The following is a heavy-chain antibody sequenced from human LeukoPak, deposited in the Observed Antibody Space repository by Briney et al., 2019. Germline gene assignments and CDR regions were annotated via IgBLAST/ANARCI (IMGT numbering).Heavy chain of an antibody. D-gene: IGHD2-15*01. CDR1: GFTFSSYE. J-gene: IGHJ1*01. CDR3: ARDPRAVGD. Sequence: SGGSLRLSCAASGFTFSSYEMNWVRQASGKGVEWVSYISSRGTIIYYADSVEGRFTISRDNAKNSLYLQMNSLRYEDTAVYYCARDPRAVGDWGQGTLVTVSS. V-gene: IGHV3-48*03. CDR2: ISSRGTII.